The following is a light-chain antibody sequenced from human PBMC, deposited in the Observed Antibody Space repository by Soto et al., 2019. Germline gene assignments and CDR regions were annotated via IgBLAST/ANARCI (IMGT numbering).Light chain of an antibody. CDR3: LQDYTYPWT. CDR2: AAS. J-gene: IGKJ1*01. Sequence: AIQMTQSPSSLSASVGDRVSITCRASQGIRDYLGWYQQKPGEAPKLLIYAASTLRSGVSSRFIGSGSGTDFTLTISLLQPEDFATYYCLQDYTYPWTFGQGTKVEIK. CDR1: QGIRDY. V-gene: IGKV1-6*01.